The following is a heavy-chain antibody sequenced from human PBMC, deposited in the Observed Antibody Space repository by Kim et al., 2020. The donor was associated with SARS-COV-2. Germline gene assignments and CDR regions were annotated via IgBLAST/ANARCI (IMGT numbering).Heavy chain of an antibody. V-gene: IGHV3-53*01. CDR1: GFTVSSNY. J-gene: IGHJ5*02. CDR2: IYSGGST. D-gene: IGHD6-19*01. CDR3: ARDQSSGEGVGWFDP. Sequence: GGSLRLSCAASGFTVSSNYMSWVRQAPGKGLEWVSVIYSGGSTYYADSVKGRFTISRDNSKNTLYLQMNSLRAEDTAVYYCARDQSSGEGVGWFDPWGQGTLVTVSS.